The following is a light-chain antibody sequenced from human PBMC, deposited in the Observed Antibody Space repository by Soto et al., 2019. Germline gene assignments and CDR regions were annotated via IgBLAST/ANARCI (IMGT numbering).Light chain of an antibody. V-gene: IGKV3D-15*01. CDR3: QQYSIWRT. CDR1: QSVSSN. J-gene: IGKJ1*01. CDR2: DAS. Sequence: EIVMTQSPATLSVSPGEAATLSCRASQSVSSNLAWYQQKAGQAPRLLIYDASNRATGIPARFSGSGSGTEFTLTISSLQSEDFAVYYCQQYSIWRTFGQGTKVDI.